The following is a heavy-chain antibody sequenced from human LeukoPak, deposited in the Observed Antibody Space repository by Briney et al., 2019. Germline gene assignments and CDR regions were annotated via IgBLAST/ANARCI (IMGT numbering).Heavy chain of an antibody. CDR2: ISAYNGNT. J-gene: IGHJ3*02. CDR3: ARESTGDAFDI. CDR1: GYTFTSYA. D-gene: IGHD3-10*01. V-gene: IGHV1-18*01. Sequence: ASVKVSCKASGYTFTSYAMHWVRQAPGQRLEWMGWISAYNGNTNYAQKLQGRVTMTTDTSTSTAYMELRSLRSDDTAVYYCARESTGDAFDIWGQGTMVTVSS.